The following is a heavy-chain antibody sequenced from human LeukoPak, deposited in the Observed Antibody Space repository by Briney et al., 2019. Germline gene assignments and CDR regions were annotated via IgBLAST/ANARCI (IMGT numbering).Heavy chain of an antibody. D-gene: IGHD3-10*01. V-gene: IGHV3-23*01. Sequence: GGSLRLSCAASGFTFSSYAMSWVRQAPGKGLEWVSTISGSGDSTYYADSVKGRFTISRDNSKNTLYLQMNSLRAEDTAVYYCARAMLWFGGIEYFDYWGQGTLVTVSS. CDR1: GFTFSSYA. CDR3: ARAMLWFGGIEYFDY. J-gene: IGHJ4*02. CDR2: ISGSGDST.